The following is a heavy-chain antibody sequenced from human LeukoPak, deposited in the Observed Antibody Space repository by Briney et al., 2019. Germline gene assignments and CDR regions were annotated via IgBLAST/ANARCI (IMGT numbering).Heavy chain of an antibody. CDR2: ISYDGSNK. Sequence: GRSLRLSCAASGFTFSSYGMHWVRQAPGKGLEWVAVISYDGSNKYYADSVKGRFTISRDNSKNTLYLQMNSLRAEDTAVYYWAKDPGDYNYNYMDVWGKGTTVTVS. J-gene: IGHJ6*03. CDR1: GFTFSSYG. V-gene: IGHV3-30*18. CDR3: AKDPGDYNYNYMDV. D-gene: IGHD2-21*01.